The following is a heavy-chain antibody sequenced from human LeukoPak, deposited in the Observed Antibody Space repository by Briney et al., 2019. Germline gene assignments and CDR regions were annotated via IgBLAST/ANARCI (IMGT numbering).Heavy chain of an antibody. D-gene: IGHD3-22*01. J-gene: IGHJ5*02. Sequence: ASVKVSCKASGYTFTNYTLSWVRQAPGQGLEWMGRISGYSGITKYAQSLQDRVSMTTDTSTSTAYMELRSLRSDDTAVYYCARARSPSSGYLLRDHNWFDPWGQGTLVTVSS. CDR1: GYTFTNYT. V-gene: IGHV1-18*01. CDR2: ISGYSGIT. CDR3: ARARSPSSGYLLRDHNWFDP.